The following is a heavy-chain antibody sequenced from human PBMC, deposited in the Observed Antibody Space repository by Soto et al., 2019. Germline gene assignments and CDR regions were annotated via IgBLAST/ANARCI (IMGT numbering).Heavy chain of an antibody. CDR2: IYSGGTT. CDR3: VRSLPVAPSYFDY. V-gene: IGHV3-53*01. D-gene: IGHD6-19*01. CDR1: GFTVSNNY. Sequence: GGSLRLSCAASGFTVSNNYMSWVRQAPGKGLEWVSVIYSGGTTYYADSVKGRFTISRDDSKNTLYLQMNSLKAEDTAVYYCVRSLPVAPSYFDYWGQGTLVTVSS. J-gene: IGHJ4*02.